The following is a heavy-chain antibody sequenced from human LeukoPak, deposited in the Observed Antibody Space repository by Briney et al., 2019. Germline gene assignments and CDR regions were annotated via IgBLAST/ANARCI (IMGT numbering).Heavy chain of an antibody. Sequence: SETLSLTCTVSGGSVSSGSYYWSWIRQPPGKGLEWIGYIYYSGSTNCNPSLKSRVTISVDTSKTQFSLKLSSVTAADTAVYYCARSTSWYSYFDFWGQGSLVTVSS. D-gene: IGHD6-13*01. CDR3: ARSTSWYSYFDF. CDR1: GGSVSSGSYY. CDR2: IYYSGST. J-gene: IGHJ4*02. V-gene: IGHV4-61*01.